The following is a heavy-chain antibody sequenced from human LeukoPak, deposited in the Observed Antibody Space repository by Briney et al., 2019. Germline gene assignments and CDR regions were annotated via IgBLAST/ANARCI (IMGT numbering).Heavy chain of an antibody. CDR2: ISWNSGSI. V-gene: IGHV3-9*01. D-gene: IGHD3-10*01. CDR1: GFTFSSYA. Sequence: GGSLRLSCAASGFTFSSYAMHWVRQAPGKGLEWVSGISWNSGSIVYADSVKGRFTISRDNAKNSLYLQMNSLRAEDTALYYCAKSRGDLYGSGSYFDYWGQGTLVTVSS. CDR3: AKSRGDLYGSGSYFDY. J-gene: IGHJ4*02.